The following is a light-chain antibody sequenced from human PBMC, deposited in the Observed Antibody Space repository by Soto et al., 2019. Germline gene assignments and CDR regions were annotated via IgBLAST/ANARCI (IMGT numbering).Light chain of an antibody. J-gene: IGKJ1*01. Sequence: EIVLTQSPATLSLSPGERATLSCRASQSVSSCYLAWYQQKPGQAPRLLIYGASSRATGIPNRFSGSGSGTDFTLTISRLEPEDYAVYYCQQYGTSRTFGQGTQVEIK. CDR2: GAS. CDR1: QSVSSCY. CDR3: QQYGTSRT. V-gene: IGKV3-20*01.